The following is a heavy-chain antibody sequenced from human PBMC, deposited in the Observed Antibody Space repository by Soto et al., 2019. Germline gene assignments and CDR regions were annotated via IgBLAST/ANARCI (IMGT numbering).Heavy chain of an antibody. J-gene: IGHJ4*02. V-gene: IGHV4-31*03. CDR2: LYYSGTT. CDR1: GGSISSGGYY. CDR3: ARSSLPSEYYFDY. D-gene: IGHD6-6*01. Sequence: QLQLQESGPGLVKPSQTLSLTCSVSGGSISSGGYYWSWIRQHPGKGLEWIGYLYYSGTTYYNPSLISRVTISVDTSKNQFSLMLTSVTAADSAVYYCARSSLPSEYYFDYWGQGTLVTVSS.